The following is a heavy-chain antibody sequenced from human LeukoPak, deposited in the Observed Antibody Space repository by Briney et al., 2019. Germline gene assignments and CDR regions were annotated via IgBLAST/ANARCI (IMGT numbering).Heavy chain of an antibody. V-gene: IGHV3-74*01. CDR1: GFTFSSYW. Sequence: GGSLRLSCAASGFTFSSYWMHWVRQAPGKGLVWVSSINSDGSSTSYANSVKGRFTISRDNAKNTLYLQMNSLRAEDTAVYYCARVPADGTRGDPDYWGQGTLVTVSS. CDR3: ARVPADGTRGDPDY. J-gene: IGHJ4*02. D-gene: IGHD6-13*01. CDR2: INSDGSST.